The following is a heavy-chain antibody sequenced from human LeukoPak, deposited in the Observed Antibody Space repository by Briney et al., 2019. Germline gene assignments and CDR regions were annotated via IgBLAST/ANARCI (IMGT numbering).Heavy chain of an antibody. CDR2: ITANGGYT. CDR3: AKDPNGDYIGAFDF. J-gene: IGHJ3*01. D-gene: IGHD4-17*01. V-gene: IGHV3-23*01. Sequence: PGGSLRLSCAASAFSFSKFALIWVRQAPGKGLEWVSAITANGGYTLYADAVKGRFIVSRDNSKNTLYLQINSLRPEDTAMYYCAKDPNGDYIGAFDFWGQGTMVTVSS. CDR1: AFSFSKFA.